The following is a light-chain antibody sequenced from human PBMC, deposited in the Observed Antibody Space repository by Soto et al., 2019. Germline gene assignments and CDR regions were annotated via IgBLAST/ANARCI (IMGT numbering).Light chain of an antibody. CDR2: DAS. CDR3: QQRGNWPLT. J-gene: IGKJ5*01. V-gene: IGKV3-11*01. CDR1: QSVSTY. Sequence: VMLTQSPATLSLSPGERATLSCRASQSVSTYLAWYQQKPGQAPRLLIFDASSRAPGIPARFSGSGSGTDFTLSISSLEPEDFAVYYCQQRGNWPLTFGQGTRLEIK.